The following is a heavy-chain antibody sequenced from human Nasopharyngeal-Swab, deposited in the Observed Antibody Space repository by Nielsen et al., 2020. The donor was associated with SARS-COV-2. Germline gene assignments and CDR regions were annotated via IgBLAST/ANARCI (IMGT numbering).Heavy chain of an antibody. Sequence: SQTLSLTCAISGDSVSSNNAAWNWIRQSPSRGLEWLGRTYYRSKWYNEYAASVKSRVTINPDTSKNQISLQVNSMTAEDTAVYYCARRRMGAHAFDIWGQGTMVTVSS. D-gene: IGHD3-16*01. CDR1: GDSVSSNNAA. CDR2: TYYRSKWYN. V-gene: IGHV6-1*01. J-gene: IGHJ3*02. CDR3: ARRRMGAHAFDI.